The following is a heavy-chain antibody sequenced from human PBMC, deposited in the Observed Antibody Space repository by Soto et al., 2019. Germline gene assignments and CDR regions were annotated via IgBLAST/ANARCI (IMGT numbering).Heavy chain of an antibody. J-gene: IGHJ5*02. CDR3: ARDPSGHPPLYRFDP. V-gene: IGHV4-4*02. Sequence: PSETLSLTCTVSGGSISTNDWWSWVRQPPGKGLEWIGEIYHSGSTNYNPSLKSRVTISLDTSKNQFSLILSSVTAADTAMYYCARDPSGHPPLYRFDPWGPGTLGTVSS. CDR1: GGSISTNDW. D-gene: IGHD1-26*01. CDR2: IYHSGST.